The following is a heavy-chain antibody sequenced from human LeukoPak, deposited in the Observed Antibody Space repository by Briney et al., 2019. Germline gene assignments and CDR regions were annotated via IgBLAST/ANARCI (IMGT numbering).Heavy chain of an antibody. D-gene: IGHD5-12*01. V-gene: IGHV4-38-2*01. Sequence: SETLSLTCAVSGYSISSGYYWGWIRQPPGKGLEWIGSMFHSGSTYYNPSLKSRVTISVDKSKNHFSLKLSSVTAADTAVYYCARSLSRGYSGFRVSPFDYWGQGTLVTVSS. CDR2: MFHSGST. J-gene: IGHJ4*02. CDR1: GYSISSGYY. CDR3: ARSLSRGYSGFRVSPFDY.